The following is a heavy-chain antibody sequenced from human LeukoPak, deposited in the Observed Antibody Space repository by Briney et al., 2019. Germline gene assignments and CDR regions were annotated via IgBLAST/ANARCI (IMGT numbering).Heavy chain of an antibody. J-gene: IGHJ3*02. CDR2: IYCSGST. V-gene: IGHV4-59*01. CDR1: GGSISSYY. CDR3: ASSKPPYYYGSGSYGVSDAFDI. Sequence: SETLSLTCTVSGGSISSYYWSWIRQPPGKGLEWIGYIYCSGSTNYNPSLKSRVTISVDTSKNQFSLKLSSVTAADTAVYYCASSKPPYYYGSGSYGVSDAFDIWGQGTMVTVSS. D-gene: IGHD3-10*01.